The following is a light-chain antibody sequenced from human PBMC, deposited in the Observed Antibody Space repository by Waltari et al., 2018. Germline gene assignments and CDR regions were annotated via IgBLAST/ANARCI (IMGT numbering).Light chain of an antibody. CDR1: QGITND. Sequence: QMAQSPSSLSASFGNQVTLTCRASQGITNDLAWYQQKPGKTPKLLIYEASSLQGGIPSRFSGSGSGTDFTLTISSLQSEDFAVYYCQHYYNTPPTFGQGTKVEIK. V-gene: IGKV1-6*02. J-gene: IGKJ1*01. CDR2: EAS. CDR3: QHYYNTPPT.